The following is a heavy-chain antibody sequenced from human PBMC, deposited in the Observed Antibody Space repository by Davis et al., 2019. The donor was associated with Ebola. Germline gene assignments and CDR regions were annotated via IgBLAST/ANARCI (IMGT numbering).Heavy chain of an antibody. CDR2: ISNGGRT. D-gene: IGHD1-26*01. V-gene: IGHV4-59*02. CDR1: GGSVGSDY. CDR3: ARVKWGGPAAE. J-gene: IGHJ4*02. Sequence: GSLRLSCSVSGGSVGSDYWSWIRQSPGKGLEWIAFISNGGRTIYNPSLRGRVTISIDTSKNQFSLEVRSVTAADTAVYYCARVKWGGPAAEWGQGTLVTVSS.